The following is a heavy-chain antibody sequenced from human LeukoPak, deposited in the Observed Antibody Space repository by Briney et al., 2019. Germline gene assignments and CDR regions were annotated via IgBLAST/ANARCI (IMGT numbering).Heavy chain of an antibody. CDR1: GGSISSYY. Sequence: PSETLSLTCTVSGGSISSYYWSWIRQPPGKGLEWVAYIYHGGSTNYNPSLKSRVTMSVDTSKNQFSLRLSSVTAADTAVYYCARGVSYYDSSGYYNEYFQHWGQGTLVTVSS. CDR3: ARGVSYYDSSGYYNEYFQH. CDR2: IYHGGST. V-gene: IGHV4-59*08. J-gene: IGHJ1*01. D-gene: IGHD3-22*01.